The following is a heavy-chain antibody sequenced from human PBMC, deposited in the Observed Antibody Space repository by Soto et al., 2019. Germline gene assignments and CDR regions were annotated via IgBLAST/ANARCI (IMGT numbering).Heavy chain of an antibody. J-gene: IGHJ4*02. Sequence: SLGLSCXASGFTVSSYSMHWVRQAPGKGLEWVAVIWYDGSNKYYADSVKGRFTISRDNSKNTLYLQMNSLRAEDTAVYYCARDFGVATTPVVYFEYWGPGTLVTVSS. CDR1: GFTVSSYS. V-gene: IGHV3-33*01. CDR2: IWYDGSNK. D-gene: IGHD3-3*01. CDR3: ARDFGVATTPVVYFEY.